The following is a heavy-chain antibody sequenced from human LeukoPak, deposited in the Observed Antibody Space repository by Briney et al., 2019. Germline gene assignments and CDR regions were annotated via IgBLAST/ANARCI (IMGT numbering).Heavy chain of an antibody. V-gene: IGHV4-39*01. Sequence: SETLSLTCTVSGGSISSSSYYWGWIRQPPGKGLEWIGSIYYDGSTYYNPSLKSRVTISVDTSKNQFSLKLSSVTAADTAVYYCARRRYSSGYIDYWGQGTLVTVSS. CDR2: IYYDGST. CDR3: ARRRYSSGYIDY. CDR1: GGSISSSSYY. J-gene: IGHJ4*02. D-gene: IGHD6-25*01.